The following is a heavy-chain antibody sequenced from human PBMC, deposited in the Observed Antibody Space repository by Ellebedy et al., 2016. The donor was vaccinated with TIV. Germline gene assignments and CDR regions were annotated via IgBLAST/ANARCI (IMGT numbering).Heavy chain of an antibody. V-gene: IGHV5-51*01. CDR1: GYSFTSYW. J-gene: IGHJ3*02. CDR2: IYPGDSDT. CDR3: ARPRASSGSYYGARGDAFDI. Sequence: GESLKISXKGSGYSFTSYWIGWVRQMPGKGLEWMGIIYPGDSDTRYSPSFQGQVTISADKSISTAYLQWSSLKASDTAMYYCARPRASSGSYYGARGDAFDIWGQGTMVTVSS. D-gene: IGHD1-26*01.